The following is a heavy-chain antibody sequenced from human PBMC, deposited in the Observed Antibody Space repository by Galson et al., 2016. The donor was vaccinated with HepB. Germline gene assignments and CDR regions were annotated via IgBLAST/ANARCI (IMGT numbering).Heavy chain of an antibody. CDR1: GFTFSFYD. CDR2: IGTAPGDT. CDR3: ARGKSLWTTPWNYGLDV. D-gene: IGHD3-10*01. V-gene: IGHV3-13*01. J-gene: IGHJ6*04. Sequence: SLRLSCAASGFTFSFYDMHWVRQVTGKGLEWISAIGTAPGDTYNSTSVKGRFTISRENAKNSLFLHMSSLRAGDTAVYYCARGKSLWTTPWNYGLDVWGKGTTVTVSS.